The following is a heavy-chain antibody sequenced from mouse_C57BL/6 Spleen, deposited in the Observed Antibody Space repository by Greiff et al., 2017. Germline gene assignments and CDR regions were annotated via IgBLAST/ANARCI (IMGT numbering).Heavy chain of an antibody. CDR1: GFNIKDDY. Sequence: VQLQQSGAELVRPGASVKLSCTASGFNIKDDYMHWVKQRPEQGLEWIGWIDPENGDTEYASKFQGKATITADTYSNTAYLQLRSLTSEDTAVYYCTTDTTGVDYFDYWGQGTTLTVSS. D-gene: IGHD1-1*01. V-gene: IGHV14-4*01. CDR3: TTDTTGVDYFDY. CDR2: IDPENGDT. J-gene: IGHJ2*01.